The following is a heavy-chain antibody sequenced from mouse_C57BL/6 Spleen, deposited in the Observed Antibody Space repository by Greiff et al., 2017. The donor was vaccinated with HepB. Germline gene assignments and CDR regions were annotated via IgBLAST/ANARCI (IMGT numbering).Heavy chain of an antibody. CDR1: GYTFTSYW. J-gene: IGHJ2*01. CDR2: IDPSDSYT. Sequence: VQLQQPGAELVMPGASVKLSCKASGYTFTSYWMHWVKQRPGQGLEWIGEIDPSDSYTNYNQKFKGKSTLTVDKSSSTAYMQLSSLTSEDSAVYYCARGETYYSNYVDYWGQGTTLTVSS. D-gene: IGHD2-5*01. CDR3: ARGETYYSNYVDY. V-gene: IGHV1-69*01.